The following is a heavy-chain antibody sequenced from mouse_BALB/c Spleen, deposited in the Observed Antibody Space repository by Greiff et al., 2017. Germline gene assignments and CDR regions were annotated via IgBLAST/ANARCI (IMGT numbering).Heavy chain of an antibody. J-gene: IGHJ2*01. CDR2: ISSGGGST. V-gene: IGHV5-12-1*01. CDR3: ARHRYFDY. CDR1: GFAFSSYD. Sequence: EVKVVESGGGLVKPGGSLKLSCAASGFAFSSYDMSWVRQTPEKRLEWVAYISSGGGSTYYPDTVKGRFTISRDNAKNTLYLQMSSLKSEDTAMYYCARHRYFDYWGQGTTLTVSS.